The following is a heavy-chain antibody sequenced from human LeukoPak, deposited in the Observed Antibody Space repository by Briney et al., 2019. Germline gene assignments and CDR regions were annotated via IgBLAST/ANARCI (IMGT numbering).Heavy chain of an antibody. D-gene: IGHD3-22*01. CDR1: GFTFSSYA. V-gene: IGHV3-23*01. Sequence: PGGSLILSCAASGFTFSSYAMSWVRQAPGKGLEWVSAISGSGGSTYYADSVKGRFTISRDNSKNTLYLQMNSLRAEDTAVYYCAKEYYYDSSGYYPTSLFDYWGQGTLVTVSS. CDR3: AKEYYYDSSGYYPTSLFDY. J-gene: IGHJ4*02. CDR2: ISGSGGST.